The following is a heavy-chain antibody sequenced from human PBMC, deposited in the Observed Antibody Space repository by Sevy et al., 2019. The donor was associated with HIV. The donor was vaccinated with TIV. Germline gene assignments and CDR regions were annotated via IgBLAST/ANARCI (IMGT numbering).Heavy chain of an antibody. D-gene: IGHD4-17*01. CDR1: GFTFSGST. CDR2: IRRKANIYAT. CDR3: TRPMTTVNGDYFDY. V-gene: IGHV3-73*01. Sequence: GGSLRLSCAASGFTFSGSTMHWVRQASGKGLEWVGRIRRKANIYATANAASVKGRFTNSRDDSKNRAYLQMNSLKTEDTAVYYCTRPMTTVNGDYFDYWGQGTLVTVSS. J-gene: IGHJ4*02.